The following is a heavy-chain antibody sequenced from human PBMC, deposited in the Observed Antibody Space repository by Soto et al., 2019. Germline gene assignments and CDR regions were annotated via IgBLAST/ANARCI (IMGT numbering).Heavy chain of an antibody. CDR2: ISDSGDST. CDR1: GFTFSSYA. CDR3: AKDGFSGSGKYYFDY. J-gene: IGHJ4*02. D-gene: IGHD3-10*01. V-gene: IGHV3-23*01. Sequence: GGSLRLSCAASGFTFSSYAMSWVRQAPGKGLEWVSAISDSGDSTYYADSVKGRFTISRDKSKNTLYLHMNSLTAEDTAVYYCAKDGFSGSGKYYFDYWGQGTLVTVSS.